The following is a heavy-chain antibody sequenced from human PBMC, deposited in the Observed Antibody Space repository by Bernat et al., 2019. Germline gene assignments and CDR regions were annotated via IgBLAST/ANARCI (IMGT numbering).Heavy chain of an antibody. CDR1: GFSFDTYT. V-gene: IGHV3-21*02. D-gene: IGHD4-23*01. CDR2: ICHTSTYI. Sequence: EVQLVESGGGLVKPGGSLRLSCAASGFSFDTYTINWVRQAPGEGLEWVSSICHTSTYIYYADSVRGRFTISRDNAKNSVYLQMNSLGVEDTAVYYCARLRGSGGNSGYYFDYLGQGTLVTVSS. CDR3: ARLRGSGGNSGYYFDY. J-gene: IGHJ4*02.